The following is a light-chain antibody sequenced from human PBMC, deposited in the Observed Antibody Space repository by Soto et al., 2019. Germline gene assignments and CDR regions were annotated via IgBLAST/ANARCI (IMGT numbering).Light chain of an antibody. CDR2: DAS. Sequence: DIQMTQSPSSLSASVGDRVTITCQASQDISNYLNWYQQKPGKAPQLLIYDASNVETGVPSRFSGSGSGTDFTFTISSLQPEDIATYYCQQYDNLPYTFGPGTKLEI. CDR1: QDISNY. CDR3: QQYDNLPYT. J-gene: IGKJ2*01. V-gene: IGKV1-33*01.